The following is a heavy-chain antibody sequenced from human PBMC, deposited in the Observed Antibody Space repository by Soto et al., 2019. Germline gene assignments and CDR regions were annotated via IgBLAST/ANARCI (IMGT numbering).Heavy chain of an antibody. Sequence: SESLSLTCAVYGGSFSGYYWTWIRQSPEKGLEWIGEVNHSGTTYYNPSLKTRVTISVHTPKNQFSLKMSSVTAADTAVYYCARGIGYCSSINCYSSRRLRFDSWGQGTLVTVSS. CDR3: ARGIGYCSSINCYSSRRLRFDS. V-gene: IGHV4-34*01. J-gene: IGHJ4*02. CDR1: GGSFSGYY. CDR2: VNHSGTT. D-gene: IGHD2-2*01.